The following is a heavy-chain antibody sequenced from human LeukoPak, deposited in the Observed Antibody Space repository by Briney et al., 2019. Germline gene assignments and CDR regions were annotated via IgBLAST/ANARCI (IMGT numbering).Heavy chain of an antibody. Sequence: GGSLRLSCAASGFTFNNYCMTWVRQAPGEGLEWVANIDQDGSRISYVDSIKGRFTISRDNAKNTVFLQMNSLRVEDTAVYYCGRDRIVVPRGGFGYWGQGTLVTVSS. CDR2: IDQDGSRI. J-gene: IGHJ4*02. CDR1: GFTFNNYC. D-gene: IGHD1-26*01. V-gene: IGHV3-7*01. CDR3: GRDRIVVPRGGFGY.